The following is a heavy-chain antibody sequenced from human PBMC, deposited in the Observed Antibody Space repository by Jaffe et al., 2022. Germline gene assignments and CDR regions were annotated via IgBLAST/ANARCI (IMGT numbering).Heavy chain of an antibody. CDR1: GFTFGDYA. D-gene: IGHD3-22*01. V-gene: IGHV3-49*04. Sequence: EVQLVESGGGLVQPGRSLRLSCTASGFTFGDYAMSWVRQAPGKGLEWVGFIRSKAYGGTTEYAASVKGRFTISRDDSKSIAYLQMNSLKTEDTAVYYCTREENDSSGYYGVFPPPFDYWGQGTLVTVSS. J-gene: IGHJ4*02. CDR2: IRSKAYGGTT. CDR3: TREENDSSGYYGVFPPPFDY.